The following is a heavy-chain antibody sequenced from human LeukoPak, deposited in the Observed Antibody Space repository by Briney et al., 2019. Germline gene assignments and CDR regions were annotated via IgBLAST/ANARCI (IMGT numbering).Heavy chain of an antibody. Sequence: GGSLRLSCAASGFTFSDSAMTWVRQAPGKGLEWVSYIGSGGGTIFYADSVKGRFTISRDNAKNSLYLQMNSLRAEDTAVYYCARGPVTRFEIWGQGTMVTVSS. CDR1: GFTFSDSA. CDR3: ARGPVTRFEI. V-gene: IGHV3-48*01. J-gene: IGHJ3*02. D-gene: IGHD4-17*01. CDR2: IGSGGGTI.